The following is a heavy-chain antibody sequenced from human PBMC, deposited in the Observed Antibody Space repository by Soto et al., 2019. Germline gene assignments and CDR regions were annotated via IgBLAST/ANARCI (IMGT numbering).Heavy chain of an antibody. J-gene: IGHJ4*02. V-gene: IGHV4-59*08. CDR1: GGSMTKYY. D-gene: IGHD6-19*01. Sequence: SETLSLTCTVSGGSMTKYYWSWSLQPPGKGLEWVGYIYSSGSTNYNPSLKSRVAISVDTSKNQFSLELTSVTATDTAVYYCARRMYTSGWLDYWGQGTLVTVSS. CDR2: IYSSGST. CDR3: ARRMYTSGWLDY.